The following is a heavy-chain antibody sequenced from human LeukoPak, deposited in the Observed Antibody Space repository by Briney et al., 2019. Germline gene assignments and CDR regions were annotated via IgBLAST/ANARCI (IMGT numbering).Heavy chain of an antibody. D-gene: IGHD5-12*01. CDR2: IIPIFGTA. CDR1: GGTFSSYA. V-gene: IGHV1-69*05. Sequence: SVKVSCKASGGTFSSYAISRVRQAPGQGLEWMGGIIPIFGTANYAQKFQGRVTITTDESTSTAYMELSSLRSEDTAVYYCAVDSGYDGAVAGPLDFDYWGQGTLVTVSS. CDR3: AVDSGYDGAVAGPLDFDY. J-gene: IGHJ4*02.